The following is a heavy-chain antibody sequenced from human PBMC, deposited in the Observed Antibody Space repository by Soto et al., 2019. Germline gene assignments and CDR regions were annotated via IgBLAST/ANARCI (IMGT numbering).Heavy chain of an antibody. Sequence: PGGSLRLSCAASGLDLSTYTMHWVRQAPGKGLEWVSVLIYDGTYKYYADSVKGRFTISRDNSKNTLYLEMNSLRVEDTALYYCATEGSDYGGNSGAFEIWGQGTVVTVSS. CDR2: LIYDGTYK. CDR1: GLDLSTYT. J-gene: IGHJ3*02. V-gene: IGHV3-30-3*01. CDR3: ATEGSDYGGNSGAFEI. D-gene: IGHD4-17*01.